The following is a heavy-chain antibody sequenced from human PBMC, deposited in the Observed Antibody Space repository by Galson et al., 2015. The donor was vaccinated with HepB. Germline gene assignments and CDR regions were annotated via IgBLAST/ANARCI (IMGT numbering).Heavy chain of an antibody. D-gene: IGHD3-22*01. Sequence: SLRLSCAASGFTVSSKYMSWVRQAPGKGLEWVSVIYSGGSTYYADSVKGRFTISRDNSKNTLYLQMNSLRAEDTAVYYCARPGSGYYSAPPDYWGQGTLVTVSS. CDR3: ARPGSGYYSAPPDY. J-gene: IGHJ4*02. CDR2: IYSGGST. CDR1: GFTVSSKY. V-gene: IGHV3-66*01.